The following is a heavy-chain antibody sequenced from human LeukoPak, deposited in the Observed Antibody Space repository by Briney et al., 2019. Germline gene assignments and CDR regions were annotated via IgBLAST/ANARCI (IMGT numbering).Heavy chain of an antibody. J-gene: IGHJ4*02. D-gene: IGHD3-10*01. CDR1: GGSISSGGYY. CDR3: ARELLGGFDY. V-gene: IGHV4-31*03. CDR2: IYYSGST. Sequence: ASETLSLTCTVSGGSISSGGYYWSWIRQHPGKGLEWIGYIYYSGSTYYNPSLKSRVTISVDTSKNQFTLKLSSVTAADTAVYYCARELLGGFDYWGQGTLVTVSS.